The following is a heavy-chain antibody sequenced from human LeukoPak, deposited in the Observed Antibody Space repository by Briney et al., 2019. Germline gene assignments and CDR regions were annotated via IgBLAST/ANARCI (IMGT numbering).Heavy chain of an antibody. CDR3: ARDFTGEVEFDY. V-gene: IGHV3-7*01. J-gene: IGHJ4*02. CDR1: TFAFNTYW. CDR2: IKQDGSEK. Sequence: QTGGSLRLSCAASTFAFNTYWMSWVRQAPGKGLEWVANIKQDGSEKYYVDSVKGRFTISRDNARNSLFLQMNSLRAEDTAVHYCARDFTGEVEFDYWGQGTLVTVSS. D-gene: IGHD3-16*01.